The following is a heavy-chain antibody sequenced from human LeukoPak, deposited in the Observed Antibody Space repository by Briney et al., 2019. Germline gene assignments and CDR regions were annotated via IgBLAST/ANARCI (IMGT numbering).Heavy chain of an antibody. CDR3: ARDGDTTSKVDY. CDR1: GFTFSDYN. J-gene: IGHJ4*02. D-gene: IGHD5-18*01. CDR2: IISSNSAT. Sequence: GGSLRLSCAASGFTFSDYNMTWIRQAPGKGLEWISYIISSNSATYYADSVKGRFTISRDNAKNSLYLQMNSLRVEDTAVYYCARDGDTTSKVDYWGQGTPVTVSS. V-gene: IGHV3-11*01.